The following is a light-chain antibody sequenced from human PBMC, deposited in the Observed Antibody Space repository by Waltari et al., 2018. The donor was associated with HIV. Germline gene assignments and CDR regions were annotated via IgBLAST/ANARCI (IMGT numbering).Light chain of an antibody. Sequence: QSVLTQPPSASGTPGQRVTIACSGSNSNIGSNTVNWYKQVPGTAPKLLIYNNYEGPSGFPDRFSGSKSGSPASLAISGLQSEDDGDYYCAAWDGSLLGVLFGGGTKLTVL. CDR1: NSNIGSNT. CDR3: AAWDGSLLGVL. V-gene: IGLV1-44*01. CDR2: NNY. J-gene: IGLJ2*01.